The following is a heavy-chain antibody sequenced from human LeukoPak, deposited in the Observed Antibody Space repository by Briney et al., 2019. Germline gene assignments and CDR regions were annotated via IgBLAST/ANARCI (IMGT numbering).Heavy chain of an antibody. D-gene: IGHD3-10*01. Sequence: SETVSCKASEGTFSSYAISWVRQAPRQGLKWMGGIIPIFGTANYAQKFQGRVTITADESTSTAYMELSSLRSEDTAVYYCARNLMVRGVIIIGAFDIWGQGTMVTVSS. CDR2: IIPIFGTA. CDR1: EGTFSSYA. V-gene: IGHV1-69*01. CDR3: ARNLMVRGVIIIGAFDI. J-gene: IGHJ3*02.